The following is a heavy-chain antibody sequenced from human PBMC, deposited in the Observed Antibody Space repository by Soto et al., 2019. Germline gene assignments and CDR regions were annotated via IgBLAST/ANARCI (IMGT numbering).Heavy chain of an antibody. CDR1: GGSISSGGYS. Sequence: PSETLSLTCAVSGGSISSGGYSWSWIRQPPGKGLEWIGYIYHSGSTYYNPSLKSRVTISVDRSKNQFSLKLSSVTAADTAVYYCALGLSTPFYYGMDVWGQGTTVTVSS. CDR3: ALGLSTPFYYGMDV. D-gene: IGHD3-16*01. J-gene: IGHJ6*02. CDR2: IYHSGST. V-gene: IGHV4-30-2*01.